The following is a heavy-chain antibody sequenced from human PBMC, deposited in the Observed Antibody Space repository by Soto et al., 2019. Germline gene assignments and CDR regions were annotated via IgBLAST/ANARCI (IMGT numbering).Heavy chain of an antibody. Sequence: SETLSLTCTVSGGSISSSSYYWGWIRQPPGKGLEWIGSIYYSGSTYYNPSLKSRVTISADTSKNQFSLKLSSVTAADTAVYYCAILIGYYYYYMDVWGRGTTVTVSS. CDR1: GGSISSSSYY. CDR2: IYYSGST. J-gene: IGHJ6*03. V-gene: IGHV4-39*01. CDR3: AILIGYYYYYMDV. D-gene: IGHD3-16*02.